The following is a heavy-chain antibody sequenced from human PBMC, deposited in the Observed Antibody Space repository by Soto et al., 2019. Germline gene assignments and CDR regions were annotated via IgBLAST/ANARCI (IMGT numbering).Heavy chain of an antibody. D-gene: IGHD3-10*01. V-gene: IGHV1-24*01. CDR3: ATAYYGSGSYPLDY. CDR2: FDPEDGET. J-gene: IGHJ4*02. CDR1: GYTLTELS. Sequence: GPVKVSCKVSGYTLTELSMHWVRQAPGKGLEWMGGFDPEDGETIYAQKFQGRVTMTEDTSTDTAYMELSSLRSEDTAVYYCATAYYGSGSYPLDYWGQGTLVTVSS.